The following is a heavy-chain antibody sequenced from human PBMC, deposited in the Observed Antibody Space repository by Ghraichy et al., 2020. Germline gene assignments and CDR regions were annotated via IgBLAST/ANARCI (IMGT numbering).Heavy chain of an antibody. D-gene: IGHD3-3*01. CDR2: INHSGST. J-gene: IGHJ3*02. Sequence: SETLSLTCAVYGGSFSGYYWSWIRQPPGKGLEWIGEINHSGSTNYNPSLKSRVTISVDTSKNQFSLKLSSVTAADTAVYYCARGGGMDDFWSGYMGYGTGSFDIWGQGTMVTVSS. V-gene: IGHV4-34*01. CDR3: ARGGGMDDFWSGYMGYGTGSFDI. CDR1: GGSFSGYY.